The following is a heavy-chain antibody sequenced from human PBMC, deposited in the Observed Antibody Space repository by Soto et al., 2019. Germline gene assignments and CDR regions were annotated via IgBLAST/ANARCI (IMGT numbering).Heavy chain of an antibody. V-gene: IGHV3-23*01. CDR3: ARGSLRLPYTLDV. Sequence: GGSLRLSCAASGFTFSSYAMSWVRQAPGKGLEWVSAISGSGGSTYYADSVKGRFTISRDGSQNTLYLQMNSLRVEDSAIYSRARGSLRLPYTLDVCGQGTTVTVSS. J-gene: IGHJ6*02. CDR1: GFTFSSYA. CDR2: ISGSGGST. D-gene: IGHD4-17*01.